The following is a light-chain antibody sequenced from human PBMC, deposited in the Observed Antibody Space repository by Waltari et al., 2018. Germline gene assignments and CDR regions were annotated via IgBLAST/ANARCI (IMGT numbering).Light chain of an antibody. J-gene: IGKJ1*01. Sequence: GERATLACRASQSVSSNLAWDQQKPGQAPRLLNYGASTRATGIPARFSGSGSGTEFTLTISSLQSEDFAVYYCQQDNNWPQTFGQGTKVEIK. CDR1: QSVSSN. V-gene: IGKV3-15*01. CDR2: GAS. CDR3: QQDNNWPQT.